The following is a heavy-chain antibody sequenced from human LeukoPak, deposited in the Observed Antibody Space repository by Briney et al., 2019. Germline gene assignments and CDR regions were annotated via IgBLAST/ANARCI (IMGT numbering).Heavy chain of an antibody. D-gene: IGHD4-11*01. CDR2: IYYTGST. J-gene: IGHJ2*01. CDR3: ARSTRIWYFDL. V-gene: IGHV4-59*08. Sequence: PSETLSLTCTVSGGSISNYYWGWIRQPPGKGLEYIGYIYYTGSTNYNPSLKSRVTISVDTSKNQFSLKVSSVTAADTAVYYCARSTRIWYFDLWGRGTLVTVSS. CDR1: GGSISNYY.